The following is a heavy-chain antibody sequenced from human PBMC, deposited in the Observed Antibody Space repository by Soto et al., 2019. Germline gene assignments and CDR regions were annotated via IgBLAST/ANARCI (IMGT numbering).Heavy chain of an antibody. CDR2: INQDGSEK. Sequence: GGSLRLSCAASGFTFSSYWMDWVRQAPGKGLEWVANINQDGSEKHYIDSVKGRFTISRDNAKNSLYLQTNSLTAEDSALYYCSPSLDYWGQGTLVTVSS. CDR1: GFTFSSYW. CDR3: SPSLDY. J-gene: IGHJ4*02. V-gene: IGHV3-7*01.